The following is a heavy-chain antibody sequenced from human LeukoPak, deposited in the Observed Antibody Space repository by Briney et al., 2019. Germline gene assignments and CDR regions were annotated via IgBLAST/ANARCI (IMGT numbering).Heavy chain of an antibody. CDR1: GFTFTTYA. CDR3: AKEYCSSTTCYGCFDY. Sequence: GRCLRPSRAASGFTFTTYALSWVRHAPRGGLEWVSAISGGITYYADSVKGRFNSSRDNSRNTLYLQMNSLRAEETAVYYCAKEYCSSTTCYGCFDYWGQGTLVTVSS. D-gene: IGHD2-2*01. J-gene: IGHJ4*02. V-gene: IGHV3-23*01. CDR2: ISGGIT.